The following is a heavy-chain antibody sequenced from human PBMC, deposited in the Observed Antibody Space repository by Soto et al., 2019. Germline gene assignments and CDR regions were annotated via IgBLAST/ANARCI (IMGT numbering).Heavy chain of an antibody. CDR1: GVYISSSSYH. D-gene: IGHD2-8*01. CDR3: ARCRFRGRWSKFDY. CDR2: RYYNGTT. Sequence: PSETLSLTCSVSGVYISSSSYHWTWIRQHPGKGLEWIGFRYYNGTTYYSPSLKSRIVISADTSNNQFSLILSSVTAADTAVYYCARCRFRGRWSKFDYWGQGILVTLSS. J-gene: IGHJ4*02. V-gene: IGHV4-31*03.